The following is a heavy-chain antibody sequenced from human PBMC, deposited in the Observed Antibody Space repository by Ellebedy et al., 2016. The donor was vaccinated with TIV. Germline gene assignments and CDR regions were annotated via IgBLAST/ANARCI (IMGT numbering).Heavy chain of an antibody. CDR2: ITANGAGT. D-gene: IGHD3-16*01. CDR3: ARDVGRIGDDS. V-gene: IGHV3-74*01. CDR1: GFSLSDYS. Sequence: GGSLRLSXAGSGFSLSDYSVHWVRQVPGQGLVWVSRITANGAGTTYADSVKGRFTISRDNSKNTVYLQMNSLRVEDTAVYFCARDVGRIGDDSWGQGTLVTVSS. J-gene: IGHJ4*02.